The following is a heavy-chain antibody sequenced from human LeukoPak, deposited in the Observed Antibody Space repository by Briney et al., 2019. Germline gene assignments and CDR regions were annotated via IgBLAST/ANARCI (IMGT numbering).Heavy chain of an antibody. D-gene: IGHD6-13*01. CDR1: GFTFSDYY. Sequence: GGSLILSCAASGFTFSDYYMSWIRQAPGKGLEWVSYITSSGSTIYYADSVKGRFTISRDNAKNSLYLQMNSLRAEDTAVYYCARRGASWYHYYFDYWGQGTLVTVSS. V-gene: IGHV3-11*04. CDR3: ARRGASWYHYYFDY. J-gene: IGHJ4*02. CDR2: ITSSGSTI.